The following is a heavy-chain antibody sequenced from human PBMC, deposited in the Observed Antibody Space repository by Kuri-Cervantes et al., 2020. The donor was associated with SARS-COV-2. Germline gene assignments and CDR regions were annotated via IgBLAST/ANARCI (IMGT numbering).Heavy chain of an antibody. CDR2: ISGSGAVT. V-gene: IGHV3-23*01. CDR1: GFTFSIYA. Sequence: GESLKISCAASGFTFSIYAMSWVRQAPGKGLEWVAGISGSGAVTYYTDSLRGRFTISRDHSKNTVILQMTSLRAEDTAVYYCATVYTMGVSLDWGQGTLVTVSS. CDR3: ATVYTMGVSLD. D-gene: IGHD3-16*01. J-gene: IGHJ4*02.